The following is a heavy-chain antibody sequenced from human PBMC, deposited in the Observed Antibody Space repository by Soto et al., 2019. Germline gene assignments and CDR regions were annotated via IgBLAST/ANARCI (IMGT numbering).Heavy chain of an antibody. J-gene: IGHJ4*02. CDR1: GFTFSSYW. CDR3: AKLDDAVAGSLTFDY. Sequence: HPGGSLRLSCAASGFTFSSYWMHWVRQAPGKGLVWVSRINSDGSSTSYADSVKGRFTISRDNAKNTLYLQMNSLRAEDTAVYYCAKLDDAVAGSLTFDYWGQGTLVTVSS. D-gene: IGHD6-19*01. CDR2: INSDGSST. V-gene: IGHV3-74*01.